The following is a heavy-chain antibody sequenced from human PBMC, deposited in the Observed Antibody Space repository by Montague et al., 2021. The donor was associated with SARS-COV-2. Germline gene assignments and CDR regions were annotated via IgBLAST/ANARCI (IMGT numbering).Heavy chain of an antibody. J-gene: IGHJ3*02. CDR3: ARVNTGGLLWFGEPAGAFDI. V-gene: IGHV3-21*01. CDR2: ITSSGSYI. D-gene: IGHD3-10*01. Sequence: SLRLSCAASGFTFSSYSMNWVRQTPGKGLEWVASITSSGSYIYYADSVKGRFTISRDNPKNSLYLQMASLRDDDAAVYYCARVNTGGLLWFGEPAGAFDIWGQGTVVTVSS. CDR1: GFTFSSYS.